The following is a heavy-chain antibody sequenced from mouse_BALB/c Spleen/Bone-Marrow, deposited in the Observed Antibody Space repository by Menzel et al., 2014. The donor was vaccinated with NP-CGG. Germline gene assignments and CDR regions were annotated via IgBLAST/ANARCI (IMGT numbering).Heavy chain of an antibody. CDR1: GYAFTNYW. CDR3: ARELVRGMDY. V-gene: IGHV1-54*01. CDR2: INPGSGVI. J-gene: IGHJ4*01. D-gene: IGHD1-1*01. Sequence: QVQLKDSGAELVRPGTSVKVSCKASGYAFTNYWIEWIKQRPGQGLEWIGVINPGSGVINYNEKFKGKATLTADKSSSTAYMQLSSLTSDDSAVYFCARELVRGMDYWGQGTSVTVSS.